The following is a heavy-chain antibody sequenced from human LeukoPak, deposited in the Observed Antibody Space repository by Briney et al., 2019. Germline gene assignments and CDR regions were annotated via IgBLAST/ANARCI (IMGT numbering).Heavy chain of an antibody. Sequence: PGGSLRLSCAASGFTFSSHGTHWVRQAPGKGLQWVAFIKFDGLVTYYADSVKGRFTISRDKSKNTLFLQMKSLRADDTAVYFCAKDRQYYASGSYSHWGQGTLVTVSS. CDR3: AKDRQYYASGSYSH. J-gene: IGHJ4*02. D-gene: IGHD3-10*01. CDR1: GFTFSSHG. V-gene: IGHV3-30*02. CDR2: IKFDGLVT.